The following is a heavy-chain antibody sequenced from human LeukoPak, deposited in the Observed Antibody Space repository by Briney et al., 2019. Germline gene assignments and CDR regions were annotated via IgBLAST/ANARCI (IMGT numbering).Heavy chain of an antibody. J-gene: IGHJ3*02. CDR1: GFTFATSW. V-gene: IGHV3-7*01. Sequence: GGSLRLSCAASGFTFATSWMTWVRQAPGKGLEWVGLMNQDGSKTLFGDSVKGRFAISRDNGKNSLYLQMDSLRAEDTAVYFCTRDPSHGALDIWGQGTTVTVSS. CDR3: TRDPSHGALDI. CDR2: MNQDGSKT.